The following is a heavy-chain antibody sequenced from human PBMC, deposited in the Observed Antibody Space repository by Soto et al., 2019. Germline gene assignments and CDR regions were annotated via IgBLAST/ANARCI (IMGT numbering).Heavy chain of an antibody. CDR2: INADYGNT. D-gene: IGHD5-18*01. CDR3: ARCIQGDYYYGMDV. J-gene: IGHJ6*02. CDR1: GYTFYSHS. Sequence: QAQLVQSGAEVRKPGASVKVSCKASGYTFYSHSISWVRQAPGQGLEWMGRINADYGNTQDAQKFRGRVTRTTDTSTTPVYMELTNLRSDDTAVYYCARCIQGDYYYGMDVWGQGTTVTVSS. V-gene: IGHV1-18*01.